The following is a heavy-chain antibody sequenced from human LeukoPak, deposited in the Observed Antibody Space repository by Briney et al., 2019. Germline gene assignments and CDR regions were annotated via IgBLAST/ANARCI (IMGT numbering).Heavy chain of an antibody. V-gene: IGHV3-7*01. Sequence: PGGSLRLSCAASGFASGTYWMTWVRQAPGKGLEWVANIKIDGTEKRYADSVKGRFTISRDNAKNSLYLQMSSLRAEDTAVYYCARRVVGGTDYFDYWGQGTLVTVSS. J-gene: IGHJ4*02. CDR3: ARRVVGGTDYFDY. CDR1: GFASGTYW. CDR2: IKIDGTEK. D-gene: IGHD1-26*01.